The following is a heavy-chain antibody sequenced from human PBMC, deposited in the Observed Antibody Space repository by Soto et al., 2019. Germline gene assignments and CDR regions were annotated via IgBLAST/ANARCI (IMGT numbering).Heavy chain of an antibody. J-gene: IGHJ4*02. CDR2: IKQDVSAK. CDR1: GFTSSSYW. CDR3: ARDGRSGSHDY. D-gene: IGHD3-10*01. V-gene: IGHV3-7*01. Sequence: GGSLRLSCAASGFTSSSYWMSWVRQAPGKRLEWVANIKQDVSAKNYVDSVKGRFTISRDNAKNSLYLQMNSLRAEDTAVYYCARDGRSGSHDYWGQGALVTVSS.